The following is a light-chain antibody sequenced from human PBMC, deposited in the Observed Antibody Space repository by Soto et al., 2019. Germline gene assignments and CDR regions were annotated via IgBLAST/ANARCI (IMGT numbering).Light chain of an antibody. V-gene: IGKV1-39*01. CDR1: QSISSY. J-gene: IGKJ4*01. Sequence: DIQMTQSPSSLSASVGDRVTITCRASQSISSYLNWYQQKPGKAPKLLIYAASSLQSGVPSRFSGSRSGTDVTLTISSLQPEDFATYYCQQSYSTPQLTFGGGTKVEIK. CDR2: AAS. CDR3: QQSYSTPQLT.